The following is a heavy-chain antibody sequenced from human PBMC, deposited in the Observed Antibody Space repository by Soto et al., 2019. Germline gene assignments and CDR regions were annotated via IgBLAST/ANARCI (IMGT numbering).Heavy chain of an antibody. CDR2: IIPIFGTA. CDR3: ARGRYCSGGSCHNYYYYGMDV. V-gene: IGHV1-69*12. Sequence: QVQLVQSGAEVKKPGSSVKVSCKASGGTFSSYAISWVRQAPGQGLEWMGGIIPIFGTANYAQKFQGRVTITADESTXXAXMXXSGLRSEDTAVYYCARGRYCSGGSCHNYYYYGMDVWGQGTTVTVSS. CDR1: GGTFSSYA. D-gene: IGHD2-15*01. J-gene: IGHJ6*02.